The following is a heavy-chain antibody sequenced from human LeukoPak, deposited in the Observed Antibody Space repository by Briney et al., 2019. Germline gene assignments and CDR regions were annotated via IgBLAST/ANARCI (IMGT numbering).Heavy chain of an antibody. J-gene: IGHJ2*01. CDR2: IFYSGST. Sequence: SETLSLTCTVSGGSISSYYWSWIRQPPGKGLEWIGYIFYSGSTYYNPSLKSRVTISVDTSKNQFSLKLSSVTAADTAVYYCARGHYYWYFDLWGRGTLVTVSS. CDR3: ARGHYYWYFDL. V-gene: IGHV4-59*01. CDR1: GGSISSYY.